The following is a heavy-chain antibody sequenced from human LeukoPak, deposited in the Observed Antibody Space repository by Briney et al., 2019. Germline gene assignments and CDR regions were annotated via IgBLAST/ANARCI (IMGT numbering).Heavy chain of an antibody. D-gene: IGHD1-1*01. CDR1: AGSITSDDSY. CDR3: ARLDWNDHYFDY. CDR2: IYHSRTA. Sequence: SETPSLTCTVSAGSITSDDSYWSWIRQAPGKGLEWIGYIYHSRTAYYNPSLKSRVTISVDRSKNQLYLRPNSVAAADSAEYYGARLDWNDHYFDYWGQGTLVTVSS. J-gene: IGHJ4*02. V-gene: IGHV4-30-2*01.